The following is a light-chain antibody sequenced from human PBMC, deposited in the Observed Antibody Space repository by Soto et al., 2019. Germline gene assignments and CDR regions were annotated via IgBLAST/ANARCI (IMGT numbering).Light chain of an antibody. CDR1: SSDVGAYNY. CDR3: NSYAGSKNFGV. Sequence: QSALTQHPSASGSPGQSVTISFTGTSSDVGAYNYVSWYQQHPGKAPKLIIYEVTNRPSGVPDRFSGSKSGNTASLTFSGLQAEDEADYYCNSYAGSKNFGVFGGGTKLTVL. V-gene: IGLV2-8*01. CDR2: EVT. J-gene: IGLJ3*02.